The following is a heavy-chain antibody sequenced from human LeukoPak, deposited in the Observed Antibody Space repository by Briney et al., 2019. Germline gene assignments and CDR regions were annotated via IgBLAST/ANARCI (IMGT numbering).Heavy chain of an antibody. D-gene: IGHD2-15*01. CDR3: ARDLGYCSGGSCHSLIDY. V-gene: IGHV3-48*03. CDR2: ISSSGNTI. J-gene: IGHJ4*02. Sequence: AGRSLRLSCAASGFTFSSYEMNWVRQAPGKGLQWVSYISSSGNTIYYADSVKGRFTISRDNAKNSLYLQMNSLRAEDTAVYYCARDLGYCSGGSCHSLIDYWGQGTLVTVSS. CDR1: GFTFSSYE.